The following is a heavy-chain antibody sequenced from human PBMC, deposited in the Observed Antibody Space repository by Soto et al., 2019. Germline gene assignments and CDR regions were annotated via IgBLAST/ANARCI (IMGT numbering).Heavy chain of an antibody. V-gene: IGHV3-30-3*01. CDR1: GFTFSSYA. CDR3: ARDAGDFWPVDY. Sequence: QVQLVESGGGVVQPGRSLRLCCAASGFTFSSYAMHWVRQAPGKGLEWVAVISYDGSNKYYADSVKGRFTISRDNSKNTLYLQMNSLRAEDTAVYYCARDAGDFWPVDYWGQGTLVTVSS. D-gene: IGHD3-3*01. J-gene: IGHJ4*02. CDR2: ISYDGSNK.